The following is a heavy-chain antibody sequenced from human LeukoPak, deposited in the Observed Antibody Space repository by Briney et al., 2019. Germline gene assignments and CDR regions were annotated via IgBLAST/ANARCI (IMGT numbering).Heavy chain of an antibody. CDR3: ASVYKYGMDV. J-gene: IGHJ6*02. Sequence: ASVKVSCKASGYTRTSYYLHWVRQAPGQGLEWMAIINPSGGSTSHAQKFQGRVTMTRDTSASTVYMELSSLRSEDTAVYYCASVYKYGMDVWGQGTTVTVSS. CDR1: GYTRTSYY. CDR2: INPSGGST. V-gene: IGHV1-46*01.